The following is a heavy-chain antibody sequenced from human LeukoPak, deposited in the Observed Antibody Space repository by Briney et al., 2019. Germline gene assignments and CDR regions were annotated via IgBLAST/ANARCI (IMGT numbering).Heavy chain of an antibody. J-gene: IGHJ4*02. CDR3: ARDGPAQMVDFDY. CDR2: IHPNNGAT. Sequence: DSVKVPCKASGYTFTGSGWYLYWLRQAPGQGLECVGWIHPNNGATLYAQKFQGRVAMTTDTSISTAYMELSRLRPDDTATYYCARDGPAQMVDFDYWGQGTLVTVSS. D-gene: IGHD3-10*01. CDR1: GYTFTGSGWY. V-gene: IGHV1-2*02.